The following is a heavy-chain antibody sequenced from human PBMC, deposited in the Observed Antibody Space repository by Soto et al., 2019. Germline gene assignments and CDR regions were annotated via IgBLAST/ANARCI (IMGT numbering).Heavy chain of an antibody. J-gene: IGHJ5*02. CDR3: ARDLGGSSRAPSSWFDP. CDR1: GYTFTSYA. CDR2: INAGNGNT. V-gene: IGHV1-3*01. Sequence: ASVKVSCKASGYTFTSYAMHWVRQAPGQRLEWMGWINAGNGNTKYSQKFQGRVTITRDTSASTAYMELSSLRSEDTAVYYCARDLGGSSRAPSSWFDPWGQGTLVTVSS. D-gene: IGHD2-2*01.